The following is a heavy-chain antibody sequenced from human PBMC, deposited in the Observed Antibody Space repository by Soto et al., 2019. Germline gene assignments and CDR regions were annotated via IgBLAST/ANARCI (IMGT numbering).Heavy chain of an antibody. CDR2: IWYDGSNK. Sequence: GGSLRLSCAASGFTFSSYGMHWVRQAPGKGLEWVAVIWYDGSNKYYADSVKGRFTISRDNSKNTLYLQMNSLRAEDTAVYYCARDRPGEGIGASWAYYYYGMDVWGQGTTVTVSS. CDR3: ARDRPGEGIGASWAYYYYGMDV. V-gene: IGHV3-33*01. CDR1: GFTFSSYG. J-gene: IGHJ6*02. D-gene: IGHD7-27*01.